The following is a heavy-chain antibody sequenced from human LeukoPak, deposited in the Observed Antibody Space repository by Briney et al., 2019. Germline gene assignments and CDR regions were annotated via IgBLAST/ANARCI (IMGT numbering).Heavy chain of an antibody. Sequence: SEPLSLTCAVYGGSFSGYYWTWIRQPPGKGLEWIGEINYSGSTNYNPSLKSRVTISVDTSKNQFSLKLSSVTAADTAVYYCARGPSERYYESSGYYYFDYWGQGTLVTVSS. CDR2: INYSGST. V-gene: IGHV4-34*01. CDR1: GGSFSGYY. CDR3: ARGPSERYYESSGYYYFDY. D-gene: IGHD3-22*01. J-gene: IGHJ4*02.